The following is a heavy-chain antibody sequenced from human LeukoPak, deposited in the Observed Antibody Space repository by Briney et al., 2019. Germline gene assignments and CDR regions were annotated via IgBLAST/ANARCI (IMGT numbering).Heavy chain of an antibody. CDR1: GYSISSGYY. Sequence: SETLSLTCTVFGYSISSGYYWGWLRQPPGKGLEWIGNIYYSGSTYYNPSLKSRVTISVDTSKNQFSLKLSSVTAADTAVYSCARGIWFGEGYYFSMDVWGKGTTVTISS. CDR3: ARGIWFGEGYYFSMDV. J-gene: IGHJ6*03. CDR2: IYYSGST. D-gene: IGHD3-10*01. V-gene: IGHV4-38-2*02.